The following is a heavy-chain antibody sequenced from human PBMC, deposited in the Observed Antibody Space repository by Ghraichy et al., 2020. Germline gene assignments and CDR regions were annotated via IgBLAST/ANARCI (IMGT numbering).Heavy chain of an antibody. V-gene: IGHV3-48*04. CDR1: GFTFSSYS. J-gene: IGHJ6*02. CDR2: ISSSSSTI. CDR3: ASDWPPDSGGYYRYYYYGMDV. D-gene: IGHD3-22*01. Sequence: GESLNISCAASGFTFSSYSMNWVRQAPGKGLEWVSYISSSSSTIYYADSVKGRFTSSRDNAKNSLYLQMNSPEAEDTAVYYCASDWPPDSGGYYRYYYYGMDVWGQGTTVTVSS.